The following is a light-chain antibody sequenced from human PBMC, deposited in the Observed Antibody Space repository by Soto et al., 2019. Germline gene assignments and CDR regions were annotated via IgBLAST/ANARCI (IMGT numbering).Light chain of an antibody. Sequence: EIVLTQSPGTLSLSPGERATLSCRASQSVSNNYLAWYQQKPGQAPRLLIYGASNRATGIPDRFSGSGSGTDFTLTISSLEPEDFAVYYCQQRSNWPPVYTFGQGTKVDI. CDR2: GAS. V-gene: IGKV3D-20*02. CDR3: QQRSNWPPVYT. J-gene: IGKJ2*01. CDR1: QSVSNNY.